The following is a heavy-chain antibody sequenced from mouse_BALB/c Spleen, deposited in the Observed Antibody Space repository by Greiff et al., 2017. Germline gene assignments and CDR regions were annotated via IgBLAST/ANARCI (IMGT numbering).Heavy chain of an antibody. V-gene: IGHV5-4*02. CDR3: ARDRGNGYYDFDY. CDR1: GFTFSDYY. J-gene: IGHJ2*01. D-gene: IGHD2-3*01. Sequence: EVKLMESGGGLVKPGGSLKLSCAASGFTFSDYYMYWVRQTPEKRLEWVATISDGGSYTYYPDSVKGRFTISRDNAKNNLYLQMSSLKSEDTAMYYCARDRGNGYYDFDYWGQGTTLTVSS. CDR2: ISDGGSYT.